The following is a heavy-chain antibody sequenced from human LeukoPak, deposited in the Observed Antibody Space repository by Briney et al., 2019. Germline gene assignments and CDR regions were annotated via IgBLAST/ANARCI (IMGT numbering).Heavy chain of an antibody. J-gene: IGHJ4*02. Sequence: GGSLRLSCAASGFPLSSYAMSWVRQGPGKGLEWVAATSSSDPGTYHADSVRGRFTISGDNSRNTLFLQMNSLRAEDTAVYYCAHGAMYQLDYWGQGTLVTVSS. CDR2: TSSSDPGT. CDR3: AHGAMYQLDY. V-gene: IGHV3-23*01. D-gene: IGHD2-2*01. CDR1: GFPLSSYA.